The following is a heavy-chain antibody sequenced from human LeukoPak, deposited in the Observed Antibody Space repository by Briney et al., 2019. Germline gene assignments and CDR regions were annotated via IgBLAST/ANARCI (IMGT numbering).Heavy chain of an antibody. CDR3: ARASSGYSVHF. Sequence: PSETLSLTCTVSGGSISTYYWSWIRQPPGKVLEWIGYLSYSGTTNYDPSLKSRVTISIDTSKNQFSLKLRSVTAADTAMYYCARASSGYSVHFWGQGTVITVSS. CDR1: GGSISTYY. CDR2: LSYSGTT. V-gene: IGHV4-59*01. D-gene: IGHD3-22*01. J-gene: IGHJ4*02.